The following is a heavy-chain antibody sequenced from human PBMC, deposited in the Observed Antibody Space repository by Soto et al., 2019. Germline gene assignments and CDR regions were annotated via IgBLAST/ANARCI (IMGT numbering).Heavy chain of an antibody. CDR2: IIPIFGTA. D-gene: IGHD6-19*01. CDR3: ARGIGLTIAVAGYYFDY. Sequence: QVQLVQSGAEVKKPGSSVKVSCKASGGTFSSYAISWVRQAPGQGLEWMGGIIPIFGTANYAQKFQGRVTITAYESTSTAYMELSSLRSEDTAVYYCARGIGLTIAVAGYYFDYWGQGTLVTVSS. CDR1: GGTFSSYA. J-gene: IGHJ4*02. V-gene: IGHV1-69*12.